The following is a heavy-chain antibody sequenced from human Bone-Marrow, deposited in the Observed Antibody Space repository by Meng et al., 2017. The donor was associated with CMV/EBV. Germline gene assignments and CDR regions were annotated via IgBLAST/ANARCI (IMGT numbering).Heavy chain of an antibody. D-gene: IGHD2-2*01. Sequence: SETLSLTCTVSGGSVSSGSYYWSWIRQPPGKGLEWIGYIYYSGSTNYNPSLKSRVTISVDTSKNQFSLKLSSVTAANTAAYYCASNVVVPAAMGYYYYGMDVWGQGTTVTVSS. CDR3: ASNVVVPAAMGYYYYGMDV. CDR1: GGSVSSGSYY. V-gene: IGHV4-61*01. CDR2: IYYSGST. J-gene: IGHJ6*02.